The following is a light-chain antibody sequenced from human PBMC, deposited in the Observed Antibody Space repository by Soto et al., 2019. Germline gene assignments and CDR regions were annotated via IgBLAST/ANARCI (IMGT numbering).Light chain of an antibody. J-gene: IGLJ1*01. CDR1: SNDVGGYNY. Sequence: QSVLPQPASVSGSPGQSITISCTGTSNDVGGYNYVSWYQQHPGKAPKFMIYDVSSRPSGVSNRFSGSKSGNTASLTISGLQAEDEADYYCCSYTTSNTRQIVFGTGTKVTVL. CDR3: CSYTTSNTRQIV. CDR2: DVS. V-gene: IGLV2-14*03.